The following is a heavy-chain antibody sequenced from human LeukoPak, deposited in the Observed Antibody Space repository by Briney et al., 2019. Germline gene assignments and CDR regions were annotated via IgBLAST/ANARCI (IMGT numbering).Heavy chain of an antibody. CDR2: INPNSGGT. Sequence: ASVKVSCKASGYTFTSYDINWVRQAPGQGLEWMGWINPNSGGTNYAQKFQGRVTMTRDTSISTAYMELSRLRSDDTAVYYCARDRTVTVYYYYYMDVWGKGTTVTVSS. V-gene: IGHV1-2*02. CDR1: GYTFTSYD. D-gene: IGHD4-17*01. J-gene: IGHJ6*03. CDR3: ARDRTVTVYYYYYMDV.